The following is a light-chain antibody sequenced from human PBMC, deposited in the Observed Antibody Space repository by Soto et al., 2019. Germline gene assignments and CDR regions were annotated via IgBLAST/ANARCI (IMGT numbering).Light chain of an antibody. V-gene: IGKV3-20*01. Sequence: EIVLTQSPGTLSLSPGERATLSCRASQSISSSFLGWYQQKPGQAPSLLIYGASSRATGIPDRFSGSGSGTDFTLTVSRLEPEDFAVYYCQQYGSSPWTFGQGTKVDIK. CDR1: QSISSSF. CDR2: GAS. J-gene: IGKJ1*01. CDR3: QQYGSSPWT.